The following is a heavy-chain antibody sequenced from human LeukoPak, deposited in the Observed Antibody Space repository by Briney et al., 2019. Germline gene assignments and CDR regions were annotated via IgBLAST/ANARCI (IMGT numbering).Heavy chain of an antibody. D-gene: IGHD3-10*01. CDR3: ARDLNRLWFGELVDY. CDR1: GFTFSSYA. Sequence: GGSLRLSCAASGFTFSSYAMHWVRQAPGKGLEWVAVISYDGSKKYYADSVKGRFTISRDNSKNTLYLQMNSLRAEDTAVYYCARDLNRLWFGELVDYWGQGTLVTVSS. J-gene: IGHJ4*02. CDR2: ISYDGSKK. V-gene: IGHV3-30-3*01.